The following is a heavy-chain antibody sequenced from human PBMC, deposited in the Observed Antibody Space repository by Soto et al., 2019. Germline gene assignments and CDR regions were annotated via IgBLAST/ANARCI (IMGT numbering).Heavy chain of an antibody. CDR3: ARPRAKMATTPWYFDY. CDR1: GGTFSSYA. Sequence: QVQLVQSGAAVKKPGSSVKVSCKASGGTFSSYAISWVRQAPGQGLEWMGGIIPIFGTANYAQKFQGRVTITADESTSTAYMELSSLRSEDTAVYYCARPRAKMATTPWYFDYWGQGTLVTVSS. V-gene: IGHV1-69*12. J-gene: IGHJ4*02. D-gene: IGHD5-12*01. CDR2: IIPIFGTA.